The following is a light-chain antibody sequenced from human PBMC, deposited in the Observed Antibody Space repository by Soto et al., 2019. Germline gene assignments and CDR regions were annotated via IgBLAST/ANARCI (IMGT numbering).Light chain of an antibody. V-gene: IGLV2-8*01. J-gene: IGLJ2*01. CDR3: GSYVVSNNVV. Sequence: QSALTQPPSASGSPGQSVTISCTGTSSDVGGYNYVSWYQQHPGKAPKVMIYEVSKRPSGVPDRFSGSKSGNTASLTVSGLQAEDEADYYCGSYVVSNNVVFGGGTKLTVL. CDR1: SSDVGGYNY. CDR2: EVS.